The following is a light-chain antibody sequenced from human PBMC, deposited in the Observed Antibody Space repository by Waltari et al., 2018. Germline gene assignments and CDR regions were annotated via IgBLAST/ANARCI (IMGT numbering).Light chain of an antibody. V-gene: IGLV2-23*02. Sequence: QSALTQPASVSGSPGQSITISCTGTSSDVGNYKRVSWYQQHPGKAPKLMIYAVSKRPSGVSDRCSGSKSGDMASLTISGLQPEDEAEYFGSSYAGSSKGVFGGGTKVTVL. CDR2: AVS. CDR1: SSDVGNYKR. J-gene: IGLJ2*01. CDR3: SSYAGSSKGV.